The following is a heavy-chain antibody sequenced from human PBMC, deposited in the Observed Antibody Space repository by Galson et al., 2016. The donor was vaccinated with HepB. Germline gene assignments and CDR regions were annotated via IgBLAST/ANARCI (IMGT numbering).Heavy chain of an antibody. CDR1: GFTFNKYP. CDR2: IKQDGSEK. V-gene: IGHV3-7*03. Sequence: SLRLSCAASGFTFNKYPMFWVRQAPGKGLEWVANIKQDGSEKYYVDSVKGQFTISRDNAKNSLYLQMNSLRGGDTAVYYCARGRGVDVWGQGTTVTVSS. J-gene: IGHJ6*02. CDR3: ARGRGVDV.